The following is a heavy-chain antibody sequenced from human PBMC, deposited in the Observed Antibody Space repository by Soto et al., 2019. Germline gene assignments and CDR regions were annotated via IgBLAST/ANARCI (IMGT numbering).Heavy chain of an antibody. D-gene: IGHD3-3*01. V-gene: IGHV1-8*01. CDR2: MNPNSGNT. CDR3: ARSPVLRFLEWRYYYYMDV. J-gene: IGHJ6*03. Sequence: ASVKVSCKASGYTFTSYDINWVRQATGQGLEWMGWMNPNSGNTGYAQKFQGRVTMTRNTSISTAYMELSSLRSEDTAVYYCARSPVLRFLEWRYYYYMDVWGKGTTVTVSS. CDR1: GYTFTSYD.